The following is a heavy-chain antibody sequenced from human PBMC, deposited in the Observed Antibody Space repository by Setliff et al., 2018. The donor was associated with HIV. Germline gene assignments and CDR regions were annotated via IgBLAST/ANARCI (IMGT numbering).Heavy chain of an antibody. D-gene: IGHD1-26*01. CDR3: AKDLGHGSAYYGGVDY. V-gene: IGHV3-23*03. J-gene: IGHJ4*02. CDR2: IYNGDST. Sequence: PGGSLRLSCAASGFTFSNYAMSWVRQAPGKGLDWVSVIYNGDSTNYAESVKGRFTISRDNSKDSLYLQMNSLRPEDTALYYCAKDLGHGSAYYGGVDYWGQGTLFTVSS. CDR1: GFTFSNYA.